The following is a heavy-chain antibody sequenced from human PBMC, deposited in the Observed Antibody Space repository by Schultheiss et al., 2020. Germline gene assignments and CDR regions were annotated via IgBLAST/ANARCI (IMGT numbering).Heavy chain of an antibody. Sequence: KVSCKASGGTFSGYAITWVRQAPGQGLEWMGGLIPIFGTTNYAQKFQGRVTITADESTNTAYMELRSLRSDDTAVYYCARVTLIAAAGTDYWGQGTLVTVSS. CDR2: LIPIFGTT. D-gene: IGHD6-13*01. CDR3: ARVTLIAAAGTDY. J-gene: IGHJ4*02. CDR1: GGTFSGYA. V-gene: IGHV1-69*01.